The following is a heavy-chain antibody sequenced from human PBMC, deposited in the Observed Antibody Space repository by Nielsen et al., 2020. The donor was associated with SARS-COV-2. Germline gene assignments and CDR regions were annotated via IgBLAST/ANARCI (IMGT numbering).Heavy chain of an antibody. Sequence: GESLKISCAASGFTFSSYSMNWVRQAPGKGLEWVSSISSSSSYIYYADSVKGRFTISRDNAKNSLYLQMNSLRAEDTAVYYCAREGGGPYYYYMDVWGKGTTVTVSS. D-gene: IGHD3-16*01. V-gene: IGHV3-21*01. J-gene: IGHJ6*03. CDR1: GFTFSSYS. CDR2: ISSSSSYI. CDR3: AREGGGPYYYYMDV.